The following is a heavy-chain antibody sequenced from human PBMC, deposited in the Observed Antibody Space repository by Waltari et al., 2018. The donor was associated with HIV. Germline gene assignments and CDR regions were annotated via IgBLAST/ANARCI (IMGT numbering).Heavy chain of an antibody. CDR3: ANSGGIGPYGMDV. CDR2: ISSSSSYI. Sequence: EVQLVESGGGLVKPGGSLRLSCADSGLSLSSYSMNWVRQAPGKGLEWDSSISSSSSYIYYADSVKGRFTISRDNAKNSLYLQMNSLRVEDTAVYYCANSGGIGPYGMDVWGQGTTVTVSS. V-gene: IGHV3-21*01. J-gene: IGHJ6*02. D-gene: IGHD6-13*01. CDR1: GLSLSSYS.